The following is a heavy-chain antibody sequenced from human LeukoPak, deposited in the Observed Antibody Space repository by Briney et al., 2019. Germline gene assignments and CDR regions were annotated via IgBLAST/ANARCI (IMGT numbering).Heavy chain of an antibody. V-gene: IGHV4-34*01. J-gene: IGHJ4*02. D-gene: IGHD3-22*01. CDR1: GGSFSGYY. Sequence: SETLSLTCAVYGGSFSGYYWSWIRQPPGKGLEWIGEINHSGSTNYNPSLKSRVTISVDTSKNQFSLKLSSVTAADTAVYYCARGRVISSGTQVFDYWGQGTLVTVSS. CDR2: INHSGST. CDR3: ARGRVISSGTQVFDY.